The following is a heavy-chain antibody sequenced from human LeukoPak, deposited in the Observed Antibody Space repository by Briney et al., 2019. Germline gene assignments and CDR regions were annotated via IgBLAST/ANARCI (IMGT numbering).Heavy chain of an antibody. V-gene: IGHV4-4*02. CDR2: IHHSGSI. J-gene: IGHJ5*02. CDR3: ARAYSSSWYWNWFDP. CDR1: GVSISSNLW. D-gene: IGHD6-13*01. Sequence: SETLSLTCAVSGVSISSNLWWTWVRQPPGKGLEWIAEIHHSGSINYNPSLKSRVTISVDMSKNQFSLKMSSVTAADTAVYYCARAYSSSWYWNWFDPWGQGTLVTVSS.